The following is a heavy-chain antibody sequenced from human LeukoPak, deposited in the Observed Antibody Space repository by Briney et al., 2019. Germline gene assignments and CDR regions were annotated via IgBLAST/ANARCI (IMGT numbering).Heavy chain of an antibody. J-gene: IGHJ6*02. CDR3: ARQDIWFGELVV. CDR2: ISDSGST. V-gene: IGHV4-39*01. D-gene: IGHD3-10*01. Sequence: SETLSLTCIVSGGSISRSSYYWGWLRQPPGKGLERIGTISDSGSTYYSPSLKSRVTISVDTSKNQFSLKLRFVTAADTAVYYCARQDIWFGELVVWGQGTTVTVSS. CDR1: GGSISRSSYY.